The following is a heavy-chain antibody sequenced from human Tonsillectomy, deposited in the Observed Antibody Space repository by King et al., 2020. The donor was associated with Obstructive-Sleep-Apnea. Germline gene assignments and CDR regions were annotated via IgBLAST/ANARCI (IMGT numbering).Heavy chain of an antibody. Sequence: VQLVESGGGLVQPGGSLRLSCAASGFTFSTYAMSWVRQAPGKGLEWVSGISVSGRSTYYADSVKGRFTISRDSSKNTLYLQMNSLRAEDTAIYYCAKDSMDYDTLTGPVDYWGQGTLVSVSS. CDR1: GFTFSTYA. CDR3: AKDSMDYDTLTGPVDY. J-gene: IGHJ4*02. CDR2: ISVSGRST. V-gene: IGHV3-23*04. D-gene: IGHD3-9*01.